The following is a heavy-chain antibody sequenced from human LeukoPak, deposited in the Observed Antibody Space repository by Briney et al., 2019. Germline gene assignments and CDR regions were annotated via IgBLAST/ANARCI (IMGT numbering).Heavy chain of an antibody. J-gene: IGHJ3*02. Sequence: PSVNVSCKASRFTFTNYYIHWVRQAPGQGLEWMGRINPQSGGTNYAQKLQGRVTMTRETSISTAYMELSSLRSDDTAVYYCARDKDFVVVVPATDAFDIWGQGTMVTVSS. CDR1: RFTFTNYY. CDR3: ARDKDFVVVVPATDAFDI. D-gene: IGHD2-15*01. V-gene: IGHV1-2*02. CDR2: INPQSGGT.